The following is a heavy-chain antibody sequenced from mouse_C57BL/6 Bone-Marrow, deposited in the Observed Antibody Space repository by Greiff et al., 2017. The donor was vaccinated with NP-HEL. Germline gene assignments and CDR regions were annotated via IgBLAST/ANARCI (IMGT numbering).Heavy chain of an antibody. J-gene: IGHJ4*01. D-gene: IGHD4-1*01. Sequence: VQLQQPGAELVKPGASVKIPCKASGYTFTDYNMDWVKQSHGKSLEWIGDINPNNGGTIYNQKFKGKATLTVDKSSSTAYMELRSLTSEDTAVYYCARWGSNWPHYYAMDYWGQGTSVTVSS. CDR1: GYTFTDYN. CDR2: INPNNGGT. V-gene: IGHV1-18*01. CDR3: ARWGSNWPHYYAMDY.